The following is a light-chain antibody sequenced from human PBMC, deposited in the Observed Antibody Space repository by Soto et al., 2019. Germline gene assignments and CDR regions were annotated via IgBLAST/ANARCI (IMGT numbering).Light chain of an antibody. CDR1: SSDVGSYNL. Sequence: QSVLTQPASVSGSPGQSITISCTGTSSDVGSYNLVSWYQQRPGKAPKLMIYEASKRPSGVSNRFSGSKSGNTASLTISGLQAEDEADYYCCSYAGSSTLLFGGGTKVTVL. J-gene: IGLJ2*01. CDR2: EAS. CDR3: CSYAGSSTLL. V-gene: IGLV2-23*01.